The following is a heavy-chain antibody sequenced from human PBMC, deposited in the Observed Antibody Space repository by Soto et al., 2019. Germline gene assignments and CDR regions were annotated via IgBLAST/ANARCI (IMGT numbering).Heavy chain of an antibody. D-gene: IGHD3-10*01. CDR2: ISSSSTI. V-gene: IGHV3-48*02. J-gene: IGHJ4*02. Sequence: GGSLRLSCAASGFTFSSYSMNWVRQAPGKGLEWVSYISSSSTIYYADSVKGRFTISRDNAKNSLYLQMNSLRDEDTAVYYCARDRGIYFDYWGQGTLVTVSS. CDR3: ARDRGIYFDY. CDR1: GFTFSSYS.